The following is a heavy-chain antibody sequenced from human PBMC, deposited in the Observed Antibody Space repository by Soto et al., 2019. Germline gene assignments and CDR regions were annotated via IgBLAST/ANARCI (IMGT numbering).Heavy chain of an antibody. Sequence: ASVKVSCKASGYTFTGYYMHWVRQAPGQGLEWMGWINPNSGGTNYAQKFQGRVTMTRDTSISTAYMELSRLRSDDTAVYYCARGNHYDFWRGYSGAFDIWGQGTTVTFS. CDR2: INPNSGGT. V-gene: IGHV1-2*02. CDR1: GYTFTGYY. D-gene: IGHD3-3*01. CDR3: ARGNHYDFWRGYSGAFDI. J-gene: IGHJ3*02.